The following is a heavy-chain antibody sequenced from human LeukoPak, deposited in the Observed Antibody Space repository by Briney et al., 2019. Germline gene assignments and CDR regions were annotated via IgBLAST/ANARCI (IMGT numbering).Heavy chain of an antibody. D-gene: IGHD2-2*01. V-gene: IGHV4-59*11. Sequence: SETLSLTCTVSGGSISNHYWSWIRQPPGKRLEWIGYIHYSGSTNYNPSLKSRVTISVDTSKNQFSLKLTSVTAADTAVYYCARDFGRGYCSTTSCFVPWFDPWGQGTLVTVSS. CDR2: IHYSGST. CDR1: GGSISNHY. CDR3: ARDFGRGYCSTTSCFVPWFDP. J-gene: IGHJ5*02.